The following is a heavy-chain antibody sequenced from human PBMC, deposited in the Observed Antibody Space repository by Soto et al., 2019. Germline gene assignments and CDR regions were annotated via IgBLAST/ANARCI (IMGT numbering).Heavy chain of an antibody. V-gene: IGHV3-15*01. Sequence: PVGSLRLSCAASGFTFSNAWMSWVRQAPGKGLEWVGRIKSKTDGGTTDYAAPVKGRFTISRDESKNTLYLQMNSLKTEDTAVYYCTTDGVVVVTASFDYWGQGTLVTVSS. D-gene: IGHD2-21*02. CDR3: TTDGVVVVTASFDY. CDR2: IKSKTDGGTT. CDR1: GFTFSNAW. J-gene: IGHJ4*02.